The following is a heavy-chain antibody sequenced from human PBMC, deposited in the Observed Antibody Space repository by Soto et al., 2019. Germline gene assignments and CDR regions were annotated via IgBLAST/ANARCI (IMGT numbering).Heavy chain of an antibody. Sequence: QVQLQESGPGLVKPSETLSLTCTVSGGSISSYYWSWIRQPPGKGLEWIGSIYYSGSTNYNPSLKIRATISVDTSKNPFSLKLSSVTAADTAVYYCARRYGSCFDYWGQGTLVTVSS. CDR2: IYYSGST. CDR1: GGSISSYY. CDR3: ARRYGSCFDY. D-gene: IGHD5-18*01. V-gene: IGHV4-59*08. J-gene: IGHJ4*02.